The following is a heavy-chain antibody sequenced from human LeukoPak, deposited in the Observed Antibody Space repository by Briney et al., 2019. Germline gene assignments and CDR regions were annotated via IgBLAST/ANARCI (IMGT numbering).Heavy chain of an antibody. CDR3: ACSSGPSSPVDY. D-gene: IGHD6-19*01. Sequence: PSETLSLTCAVSGYSISSGYYWGWIRQPPGEGLEWIGSIYHSGSTYYNPSLKSRVTISVDTSKNQFSLKLSSVTAADTAVYYCACSSGPSSPVDYWGQGTLVTVSS. CDR1: GYSISSGYY. V-gene: IGHV4-38-2*01. CDR2: IYHSGST. J-gene: IGHJ4*02.